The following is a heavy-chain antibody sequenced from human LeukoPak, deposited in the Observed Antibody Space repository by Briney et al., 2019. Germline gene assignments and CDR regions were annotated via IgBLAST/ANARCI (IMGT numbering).Heavy chain of an antibody. CDR1: GGSISSYY. D-gene: IGHD2-8*02. CDR3: ARSSPLVALDAFDI. V-gene: IGHV4-59*01. Sequence: SETLSLTCTVSGGSISSYYWSWIRQPPGKGLDWIGYIYYSGSTNYNPSLKSRVTISVDTSKNQFSLKLSSVTAADTAVYYCARSSPLVALDAFDIWGQGTMVTVSS. J-gene: IGHJ3*02. CDR2: IYYSGST.